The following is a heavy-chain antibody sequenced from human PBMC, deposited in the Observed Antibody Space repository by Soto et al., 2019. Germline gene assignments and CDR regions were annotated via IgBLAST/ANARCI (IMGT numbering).Heavy chain of an antibody. D-gene: IGHD3-10*01. CDR3: ARQGFGPLHGLVDV. CDR2: VHHSWGS. V-gene: IGHV4-59*08. J-gene: IGHJ6*02. Sequence: QVQLQESGPGLVKPSETLSLSCTVSGGSISSYYWSWFRQSPGKRMEWIGYVHHSWGSSYNPSLQSRDAISLDTSKSQFSLKVTSVTATDTAVYDCARQGFGPLHGLVDVWGQGTTVTVSS. CDR1: GGSISSYY.